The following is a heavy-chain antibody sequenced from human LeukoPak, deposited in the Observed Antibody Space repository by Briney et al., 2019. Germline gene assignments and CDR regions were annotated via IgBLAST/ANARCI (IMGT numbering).Heavy chain of an antibody. CDR2: INHGGST. V-gene: IGHV4-34*01. Sequence: SETLSLTCAVSVGSFSNDYWSWIRQPPGKGLEWIGEINHGGSTKYNPSLKTRVTISVDTSKNQFSLKLSSVTAADTAVYYCARTRRSGSYYMDWGQGTLVTVSS. CDR3: ARTRRSGSYYMD. J-gene: IGHJ4*02. D-gene: IGHD3-10*01. CDR1: VGSFSNDY.